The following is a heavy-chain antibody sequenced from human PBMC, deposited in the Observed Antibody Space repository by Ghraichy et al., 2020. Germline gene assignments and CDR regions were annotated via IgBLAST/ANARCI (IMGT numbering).Heavy chain of an antibody. CDR2: IYSGATT. CDR3: ASDTSGTKNAFDI. V-gene: IGHV3-53*01. J-gene: IGHJ3*02. D-gene: IGHD2-2*01. Sequence: GGSLRLSCAASGFTVSSNYMSWVRQAPGKGLEWVSVIYSGATTYYADSEKGRFTISRDDSKNTLYLQINSLRVEDTAVYYCASDTSGTKNAFDIWGQGTMVTVSS. CDR1: GFTVSSNY.